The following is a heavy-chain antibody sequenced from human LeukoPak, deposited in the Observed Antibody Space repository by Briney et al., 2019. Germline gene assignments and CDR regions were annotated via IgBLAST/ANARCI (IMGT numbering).Heavy chain of an antibody. CDR2: INPNSGGT. Sequence: ASVKVSCKASGYTFTGYYMHWVRQALGQGLEWMGWINPNSGGTNYAQKFQGRVTMTRDTSISTAYMELSSLRSEDTAVYYCARGSSPNYGSGTFDYWGQGTLVTVSS. CDR3: ARGSSPNYGSGTFDY. V-gene: IGHV1-2*02. CDR1: GYTFTGYY. J-gene: IGHJ4*02. D-gene: IGHD3-10*01.